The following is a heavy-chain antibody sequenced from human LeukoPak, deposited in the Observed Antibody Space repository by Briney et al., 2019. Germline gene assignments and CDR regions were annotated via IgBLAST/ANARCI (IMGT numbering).Heavy chain of an antibody. CDR2: IKQDGSEK. D-gene: IGHD3-22*01. CDR3: AREHGSGYYFEDY. Sequence: PGGSLRLSCAASRFSFSSYWMSWVRQAPGKGLEWVANIKQDGSEKYYVDSVKGRFTISRDNAKNSLYLQMNSLRAEDTAVYYCAREHGSGYYFEDYWGQGTLVTVSS. V-gene: IGHV3-7*01. CDR1: RFSFSSYW. J-gene: IGHJ4*02.